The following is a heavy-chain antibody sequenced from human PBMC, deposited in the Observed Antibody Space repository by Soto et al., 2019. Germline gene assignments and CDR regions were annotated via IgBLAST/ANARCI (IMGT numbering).Heavy chain of an antibody. J-gene: IGHJ5*02. Sequence: SETLSLTCGVYGGSFRNYYWIWVRQPPGKGLEWIGEVNHSGEATYNPSLQSRVTISLDTSNNHFSLKMTSLTAADTALYFCTRAGRFPRSWFDPWGQGTQVTVSS. V-gene: IGHV4-34*01. CDR1: GGSFRNYY. CDR2: VNHSGEA. D-gene: IGHD3-10*01. CDR3: TRAGRFPRSWFDP.